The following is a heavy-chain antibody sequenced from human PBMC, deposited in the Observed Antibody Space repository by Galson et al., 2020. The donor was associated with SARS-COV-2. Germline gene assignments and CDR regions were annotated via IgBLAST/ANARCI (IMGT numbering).Heavy chain of an antibody. Sequence: KIGESLKISCAASGFSFRDYGMSWVRQAPGKGLEWVSFISAGSTYIYYADSLQGRFTVSRDNAENSLYLQMNSLRADDTAIYYCATEGTGAPGTSYFEYWGQGTLVTVSS. CDR2: ISAGSTYI. CDR3: ATEGTGAPGTSYFEY. CDR1: GFSFRDYG. D-gene: IGHD6-13*01. V-gene: IGHV3-21*01. J-gene: IGHJ4*02.